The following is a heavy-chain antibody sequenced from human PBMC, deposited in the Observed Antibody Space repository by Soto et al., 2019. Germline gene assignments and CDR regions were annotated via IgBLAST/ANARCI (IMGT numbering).Heavy chain of an antibody. CDR3: ARVGRGFCSSTRCYTDGFDL. D-gene: IGHD2-2*01. CDR2: ISPSNSTI. CDR1: GFTFSLYP. V-gene: IGHV3-48*02. Sequence: GGSLRLSCAASGFTFSLYPMNWVRQAPGKGLEWLSYISPSNSTIYYADSVKGRFTISRDNAKNSLDLQMNGLRDDDTAVYYCARVGRGFCSSTRCYTDGFDLWGQGTMVTVSS. J-gene: IGHJ3*01.